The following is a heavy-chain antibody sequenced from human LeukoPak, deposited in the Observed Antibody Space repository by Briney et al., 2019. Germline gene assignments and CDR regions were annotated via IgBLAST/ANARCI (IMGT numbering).Heavy chain of an antibody. CDR1: GFTFSSFA. V-gene: IGHV3-23*01. D-gene: IGHD1-20*01. Sequence: GGSLRLSCAASGFTFSSFAMSWTRQAQRKGLEWFSASTGGGLRTYYADSVTGRFTISRDNSKNTVYLQMNSLRVEDTAVYYCAKDFNWDDDIGYFDYWGQGTLVTVSS. CDR2: STGGGLRT. J-gene: IGHJ4*02. CDR3: AKDFNWDDDIGYFDY.